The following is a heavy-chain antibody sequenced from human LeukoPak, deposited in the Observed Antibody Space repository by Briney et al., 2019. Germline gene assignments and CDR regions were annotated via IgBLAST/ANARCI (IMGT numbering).Heavy chain of an antibody. CDR3: ARDSSSGWFDAFDI. Sequence: GGSLRLSCEASGFSFSGYRMHWVRQAPGKGLVWVSLINRDGSTTRYADSVKGRFTISRDNAKNALYLQMNSLRVEDTAVYYCARDSSSGWFDAFDIWGQGTMVTVS. CDR2: INRDGSTT. J-gene: IGHJ3*02. D-gene: IGHD6-19*01. CDR1: GFSFSGYR. V-gene: IGHV3-74*01.